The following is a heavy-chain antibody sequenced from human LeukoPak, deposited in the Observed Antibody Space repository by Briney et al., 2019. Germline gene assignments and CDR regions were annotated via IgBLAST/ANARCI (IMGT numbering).Heavy chain of an antibody. V-gene: IGHV3-30*02. CDR1: GFTFSSYG. Sequence: GGSLRLSCAASGFTFSSYGMHWVRQAPGKGLEGVAFIRYDGSNKYYADSVKGRFTISRDNFKNKLYLQMNSLRAEDTAVYYCAKASGSYSSSFGIDYWGQGTLVTVSS. D-gene: IGHD6-6*01. CDR2: IRYDGSNK. CDR3: AKASGSYSSSFGIDY. J-gene: IGHJ4*02.